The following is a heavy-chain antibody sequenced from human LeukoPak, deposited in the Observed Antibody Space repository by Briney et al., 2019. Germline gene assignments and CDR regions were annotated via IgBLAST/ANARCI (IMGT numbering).Heavy chain of an antibody. CDR3: ARPRGLYYYYGMDV. CDR1: GFTFSSYS. Sequence: PGGSLRLSCAASGFTFSSYSMNWVRQAPWKGLEWVSSISSSSANYVYYADSLKGRFTISRDNAKKSLYLQMSSLRAEDTAVYYCARPRGLYYYYGMDVWGQGTTVTVSS. V-gene: IGHV3-21*01. CDR2: ISSSSANYV. D-gene: IGHD5/OR15-5a*01. J-gene: IGHJ6*02.